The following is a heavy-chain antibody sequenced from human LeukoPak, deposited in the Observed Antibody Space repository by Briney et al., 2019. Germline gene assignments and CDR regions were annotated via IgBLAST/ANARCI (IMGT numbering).Heavy chain of an antibody. CDR2: SKSKTHGGTT. Sequence: GGSLRLSCAASGFTFSDAWVSWVRQAPGKGLEWVGRSKSKTHGGTTQYAAPVKGRFTISRDDSKTTVYLQMNSLKSEDAAMYYCTTERPYFDNWGQGTLVTVSS. V-gene: IGHV3-15*01. CDR3: TTERPYFDN. CDR1: GFTFSDAW. J-gene: IGHJ4*02.